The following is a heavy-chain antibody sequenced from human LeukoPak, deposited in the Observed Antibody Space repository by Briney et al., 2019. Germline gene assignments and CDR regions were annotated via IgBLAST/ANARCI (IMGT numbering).Heavy chain of an antibody. Sequence: GGSLRLSCAASGFTFSSYWMSWVRQAPGKGLELVANIKQGRSEKYYVDSVKGRFTISRDNAKNSLYLQMNSLRAEDTAVYYCARLREIPVFGVVTKSTSYFDYWGQGTLVTVSS. J-gene: IGHJ4*02. CDR2: IKQGRSEK. D-gene: IGHD3-3*01. CDR1: GFTFSSYW. CDR3: ARLREIPVFGVVTKSTSYFDY. V-gene: IGHV3-7*01.